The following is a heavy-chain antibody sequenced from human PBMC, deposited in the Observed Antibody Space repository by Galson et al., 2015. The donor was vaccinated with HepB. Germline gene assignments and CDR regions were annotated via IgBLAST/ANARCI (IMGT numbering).Heavy chain of an antibody. CDR3: AKDLSLYSGYDFGY. V-gene: IGHV3-30*02. CDR1: GFTFSSYG. D-gene: IGHD5-12*01. J-gene: IGHJ4*02. Sequence: SLRLSCAASGFTFSSYGMHWVRQAPGKGLEWVAFIRYDGSNKYYADSVKGRFTISRDNSKNTLYLQMNSLRAEDTAVYYCAKDLSLYSGYDFGYWGQGTLVTVSS. CDR2: IRYDGSNK.